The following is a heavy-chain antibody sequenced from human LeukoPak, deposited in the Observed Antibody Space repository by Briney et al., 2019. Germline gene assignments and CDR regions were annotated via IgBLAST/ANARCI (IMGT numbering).Heavy chain of an antibody. CDR2: IHSSGYT. J-gene: IGHJ5*02. D-gene: IGHD1-26*01. CDR3: AKRQGPNSGSYDYFDP. V-gene: IGHV4-4*09. Sequence: SETLSLTCTVSGGSISSYYWSWNRQPPGQGLEWIAYIHSSGYTNYNPSLQSRVTISVDTSKNQFSLKVSSVTAADTAVYYCAKRQGPNSGSYDYFDPWGQGTLVTVSS. CDR1: GGSISSYY.